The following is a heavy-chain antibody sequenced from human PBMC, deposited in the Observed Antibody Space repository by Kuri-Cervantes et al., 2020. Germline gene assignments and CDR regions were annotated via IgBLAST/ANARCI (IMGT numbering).Heavy chain of an antibody. Sequence: GGSLRLSFAPSGFTFSSYSMNWVRQAPGKGLEWVSSISSSSSYIYYADSVKGRFTISRDNAKNSLYLQMNSLRAEDTAVYYCAREGRLLSYPYNWFDPWGQGTLVTVSS. V-gene: IGHV3-21*01. CDR2: ISSSSSYI. CDR1: GFTFSSYS. J-gene: IGHJ5*02. D-gene: IGHD2-21*01. CDR3: AREGRLLSYPYNWFDP.